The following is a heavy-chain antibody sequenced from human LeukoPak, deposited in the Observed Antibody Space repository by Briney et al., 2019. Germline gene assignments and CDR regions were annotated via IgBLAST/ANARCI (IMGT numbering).Heavy chain of an antibody. D-gene: IGHD6-6*01. CDR2: IYTSGST. J-gene: IGHJ6*03. CDR1: GGSISSYY. Sequence: PSETLSLTCTVSGGSISSYYWSWIRQPAGKGLEWIGRIYTSGSTNYNPSLKSRVTMSVDTSKNQFSLKLSSVTAADTAVYYCARTPFTSARPGDYYYYYYMDVWGKGTTVTVSS. CDR3: ARTPFTSARPGDYYYYYYMDV. V-gene: IGHV4-4*07.